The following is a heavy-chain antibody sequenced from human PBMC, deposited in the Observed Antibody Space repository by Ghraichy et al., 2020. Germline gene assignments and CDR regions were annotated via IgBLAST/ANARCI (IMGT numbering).Heavy chain of an antibody. J-gene: IGHJ4*02. CDR2: IKQDGSGD. CDR3: AKGNWNFDK. CDR1: GFTFSSYW. D-gene: IGHD1-1*01. Sequence: LSLTCAASGFTFSSYWMTWVRQAPGKGLEWVANIKQDGSGDYYVDSVKGRFTISRDNAKNSLYLQMNSLRAEDTAVYYCAKGNWNFDKWGQGTLVTVSS. V-gene: IGHV3-7*03.